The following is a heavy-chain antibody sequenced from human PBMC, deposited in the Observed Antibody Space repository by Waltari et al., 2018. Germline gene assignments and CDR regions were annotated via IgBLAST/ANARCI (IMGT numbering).Heavy chain of an antibody. CDR1: GFTFSGSA. Sequence: EVHVVESGGGLVQPGGSLKLSCAASGFTFSGSAVHWVRQAPGKGLEWVGRIRTKPPTYAPAYAASVKGRFTIAEDDSTKTTYLQMNGLKLDDTAVYYCTPQDCSGVGCSTPYWGKGTLVTVSS. J-gene: IGHJ4*02. V-gene: IGHV3-73*02. D-gene: IGHD2-8*02. CDR2: IRTKPPTYAP. CDR3: TPQDCSGVGCSTPY.